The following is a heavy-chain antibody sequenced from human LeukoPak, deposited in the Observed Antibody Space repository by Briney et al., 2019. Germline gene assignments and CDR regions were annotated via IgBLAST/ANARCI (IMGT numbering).Heavy chain of an antibody. CDR2: IWYDGSNK. CDR3: AKAVMTTVTFFDY. Sequence: GGSLRLSCAAPGFTFSSYGMHWVRQAPGKGLEWVAVIWYDGSNKYYADSVKGRFTISRDNSKNTLYLQMNSLRAEDTAVYYCAKAVMTTVTFFDYWGQGTLVTVSS. J-gene: IGHJ4*02. D-gene: IGHD4-17*01. V-gene: IGHV3-33*06. CDR1: GFTFSSYG.